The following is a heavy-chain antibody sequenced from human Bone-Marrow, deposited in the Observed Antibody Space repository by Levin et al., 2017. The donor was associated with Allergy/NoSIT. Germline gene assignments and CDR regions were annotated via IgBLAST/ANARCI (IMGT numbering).Heavy chain of an antibody. J-gene: IGHJ4*02. Sequence: ASVKVSCKASGYTFTGYHIHWLRQAPGQGFEWMGGMDSNSDFTNYAQRFRGRVTMTRDTSPRTAYMDLSRLTSDDTAVYYCARVKCTAVDWVDEHFDYWGQGTLVIVSS. V-gene: IGHV1-2*02. CDR2: MDSNSDFT. D-gene: IGHD4-23*01. CDR3: ARVKCTAVDWVDEHFDY. CDR1: GYTFTGYH.